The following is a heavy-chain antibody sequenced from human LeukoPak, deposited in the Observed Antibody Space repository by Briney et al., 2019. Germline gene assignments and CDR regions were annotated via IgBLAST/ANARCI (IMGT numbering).Heavy chain of an antibody. Sequence: GGSLRLSCAASGFTFSSYTMNWVRQAPGKGLEWVSYISGGSYTIYYADSVKGRFTISRDDAKNSMFLQMNSLTTEDTAVYYCARTNGYSGYVSYDYWGQGTLVTVPS. V-gene: IGHV3-48*01. J-gene: IGHJ4*02. CDR3: ARTNGYSGYVSYDY. D-gene: IGHD5-12*01. CDR1: GFTFSSYT. CDR2: ISGGSYTI.